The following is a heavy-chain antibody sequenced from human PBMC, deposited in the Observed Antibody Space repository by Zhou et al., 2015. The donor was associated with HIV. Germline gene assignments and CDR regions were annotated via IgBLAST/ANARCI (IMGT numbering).Heavy chain of an antibody. CDR1: GGTFSSYT. J-gene: IGHJ4*02. D-gene: IGHD3-3*01. Sequence: QVQLVQSGAEVKKPGSSVKVSCKASGGTFSSYTISWVRQAPGQGLEWMGRIIPILGIANYAQKFQGRVTITADKSTSTAYMELSSLRSEDTAVYYCARNRITIFGVGQYFDYWGQGTLVTVSS. CDR3: ARNRITIFGVGQYFDY. V-gene: IGHV1-69*02. CDR2: IIPILGIA.